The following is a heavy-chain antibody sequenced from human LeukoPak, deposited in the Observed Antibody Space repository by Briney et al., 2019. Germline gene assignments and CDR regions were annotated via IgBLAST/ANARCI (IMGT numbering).Heavy chain of an antibody. CDR1: GGSFSGYY. D-gene: IGHD1-26*01. V-gene: IGHV4-34*01. CDR3: ARGREYYYGMDV. Sequence: SETLSLTCAVYGGSFSGYYWSWIRQPPGKGPEWVGEINHSGSTNYNPSLKSRVTISVDTSKNQFSLKLSSVTAADTAVHYCARGREYYYGMDVWGQGTTVTVSS. CDR2: INHSGST. J-gene: IGHJ6*02.